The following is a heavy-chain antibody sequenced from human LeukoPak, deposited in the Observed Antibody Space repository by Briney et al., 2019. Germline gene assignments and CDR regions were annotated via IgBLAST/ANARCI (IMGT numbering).Heavy chain of an antibody. D-gene: IGHD2-15*01. J-gene: IGHJ6*03. CDR2: IIPIFGTA. CDR1: GGTFSSYA. Sequence: SVKVSCKASGGTFSSYAISWVRQAPGQGLEWMGGIIPIFGTANYAQKFQGRVTITTDESTSTAYMELSSLRSEDTAVYYCARTPSCSGGSCYQTTYYYYYMDVWGKGTTVTVSS. CDR3: ARTPSCSGGSCYQTTYYYYYMDV. V-gene: IGHV1-69*05.